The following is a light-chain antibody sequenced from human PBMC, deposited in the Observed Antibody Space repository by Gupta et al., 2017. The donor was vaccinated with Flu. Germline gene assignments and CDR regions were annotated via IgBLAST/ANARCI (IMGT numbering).Light chain of an antibody. CDR1: SSDVGGYDY. V-gene: IGLV2-11*01. CDR3: CSYAGSYTWV. CDR2: DVS. Sequence: QSALTPPRPVSGSPGQSITISCTGTSSDVGGYDYVSWYQQHPGKAPKLMIYDVSKRPSGVPDRSSGSRSGNTASLTISGLQAQDEADYYCCSYAGSYTWVFGGGTKLTVL. J-gene: IGLJ3*02.